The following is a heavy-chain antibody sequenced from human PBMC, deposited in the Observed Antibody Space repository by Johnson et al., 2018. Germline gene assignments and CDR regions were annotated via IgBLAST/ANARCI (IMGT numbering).Heavy chain of an antibody. CDR2: ISYDGSNK. V-gene: IGHV3-30*18. Sequence: QVQLVESGGGVVQPGRSLRLSCAASGFTFSSYGMHWVRQAPGKGLEWVAVISYDGSNKYYADSVKGRFTISRDNSKNTRYLQMKSLRAEDTAVYYCAKDRYSSGREYFQHWGQGTLVTVSS. CDR3: AKDRYSSGREYFQH. J-gene: IGHJ1*01. CDR1: GFTFSSYG. D-gene: IGHD6-19*01.